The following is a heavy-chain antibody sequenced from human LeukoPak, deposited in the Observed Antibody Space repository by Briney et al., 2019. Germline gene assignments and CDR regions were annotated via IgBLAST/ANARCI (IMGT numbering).Heavy chain of an antibody. V-gene: IGHV4-39*01. CDR3: ASDSSGWYNQGYWYFDL. Sequence: SGTLSLTCTVSGGSISSSSYYWGWIRQPPGKGLEWIGSIYYSGSTYYNPSLKSRVTISVDTSKNQFSLKLSSVTAAGTAVYYCASDSSGWYNQGYWYFDLWGRGTLVTVSS. J-gene: IGHJ2*01. D-gene: IGHD6-19*01. CDR2: IYYSGST. CDR1: GGSISSSSYY.